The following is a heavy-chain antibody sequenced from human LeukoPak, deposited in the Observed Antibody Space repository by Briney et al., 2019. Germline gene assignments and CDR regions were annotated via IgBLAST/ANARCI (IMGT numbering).Heavy chain of an antibody. J-gene: IGHJ3*02. V-gene: IGHV3-30*14. CDR3: ARCSADKGDAFDI. CDR2: ISYDGSNK. CDR1: GFTFSSYA. D-gene: IGHD2-15*01. Sequence: GGSLRLSCAASGFTFSSYAIHWVRQAPGKGLEWVAVISYDGSNKYYADSVKGRFTISRDNSKNTLYLQMNSLRAEDTAVYYCARCSADKGDAFDIWGQGTMVTVSS.